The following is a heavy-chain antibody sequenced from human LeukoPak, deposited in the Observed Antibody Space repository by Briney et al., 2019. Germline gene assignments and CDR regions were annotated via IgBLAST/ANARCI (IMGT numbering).Heavy chain of an antibody. V-gene: IGHV3-23*01. CDR2: ISGSGGST. CDR1: GFTFSSYA. D-gene: IGHD6-25*01. Sequence: PGGSLRLSCAASGFTFSSYAMSWVRQAPGKGLEWVSAISGSGGSTYYADSVKGRFTISRDNSKNTLYLQMNSLRAEDTAVYYCASHRSDRTFGYPAYAFDIWGQGTMVTVSS. J-gene: IGHJ3*02. CDR3: ASHRSDRTFGYPAYAFDI.